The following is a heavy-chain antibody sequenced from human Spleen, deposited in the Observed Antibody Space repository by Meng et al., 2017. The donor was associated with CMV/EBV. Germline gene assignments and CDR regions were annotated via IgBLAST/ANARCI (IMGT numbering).Heavy chain of an antibody. V-gene: IGHV1-24*01. Sequence: ASVKVSCKVSGYTFTELSIHWVRQAPGKGLEWMGGFDPEDGETIYAQKFQDRVTMTEDTSTITAYMELSSLRSEDTAVYYCTTRSGLNSGTYFYYFNYWGQGTLVTVSS. CDR2: FDPEDGET. CDR3: TTRSGLNSGTYFYYFNY. J-gene: IGHJ4*02. D-gene: IGHD1-26*01. CDR1: GYTFTELS.